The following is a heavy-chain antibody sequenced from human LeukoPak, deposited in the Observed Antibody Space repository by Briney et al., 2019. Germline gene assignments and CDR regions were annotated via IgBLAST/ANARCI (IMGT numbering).Heavy chain of an antibody. D-gene: IGHD2-21*01. Sequence: ASVKVSCKASGYTFTAYYMHWVRQAPGQGLEWMGWINPNSGTTNYAQKFQDWVTMTRDTSISTAYLELTRLKSDDTAVYYCARYSWDACDIWGKGTMVSVSS. CDR3: ARYSWDACDI. CDR1: GYTFTAYY. J-gene: IGHJ3*02. CDR2: INPNSGTT. V-gene: IGHV1-2*04.